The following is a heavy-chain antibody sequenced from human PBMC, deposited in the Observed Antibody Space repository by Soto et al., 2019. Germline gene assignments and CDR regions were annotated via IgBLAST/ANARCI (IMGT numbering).Heavy chain of an antibody. Sequence: SETLSLTCTVSGGSISSGGYYWSWIRQRPGKGLEWIGYIYYSGSTYYNPSLKSRVTISVDTSKNQFSLKLSSVTAADTAVYYCARADYYDSSGYRPNYFFDFWGQGTLVTVSS. J-gene: IGHJ4*02. D-gene: IGHD3-22*01. CDR1: GGSISSGGYY. CDR2: IYYSGST. V-gene: IGHV4-31*03. CDR3: ARADYYDSSGYRPNYFFDF.